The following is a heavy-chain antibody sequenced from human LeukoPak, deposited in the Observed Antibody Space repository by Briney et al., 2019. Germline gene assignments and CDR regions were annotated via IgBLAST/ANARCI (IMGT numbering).Heavy chain of an antibody. D-gene: IGHD5-18*01. V-gene: IGHV1-69*05. CDR3: ARDQGYSYGYGNFDY. CDR2: IIPIFGTA. Sequence: ASVKVSCKASGGTFSSYAISWVRQAPGQGLEWMGGIIPIFGTANYAQEFQGRVTITTDESTSTAYMELSSLRSEDTAVYYCARDQGYSYGYGNFDYWGQGTLVTVSS. CDR1: GGTFSSYA. J-gene: IGHJ4*02.